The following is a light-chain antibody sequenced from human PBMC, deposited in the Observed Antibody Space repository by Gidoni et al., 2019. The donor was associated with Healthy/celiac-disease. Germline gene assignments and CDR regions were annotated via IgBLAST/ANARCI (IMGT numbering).Light chain of an antibody. V-gene: IGKV2-28*01. J-gene: IGKJ2*01. Sequence: DIVMTQSPSFLPVTPGEPASIYCRSSQSLLHSNGYTYLDWYLQKPGQSPQLLIYLGSNRASGVPDRFSGSGSGTDFTLKISRVEAEDVGVYYCMQALQTPRTFGQGTKLEIK. CDR2: LGS. CDR1: QSLLHSNGYTY. CDR3: MQALQTPRT.